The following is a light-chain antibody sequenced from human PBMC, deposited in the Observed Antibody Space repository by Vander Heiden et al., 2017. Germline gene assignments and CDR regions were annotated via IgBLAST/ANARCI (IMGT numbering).Light chain of an antibody. CDR3: QQYNNWPRT. CDR2: GAS. CDR1: QSVSSK. V-gene: IGKV3-15*01. Sequence: IVMTQSPATLSVTPGGRATLSCRASQSVSSKLAWYQQKPGQAPRLLIYGASTRATGIPARFSGSGSGTEFTLTISSLQSEDFAVYYCQQYNNWPRTFGQGTKLEIK. J-gene: IGKJ2*01.